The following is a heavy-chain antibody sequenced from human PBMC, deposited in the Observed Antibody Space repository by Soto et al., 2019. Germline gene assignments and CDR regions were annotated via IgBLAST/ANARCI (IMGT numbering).Heavy chain of an antibody. J-gene: IGHJ4*02. CDR1: GYSFTSYW. CDR2: IDPSDSYT. Sequence: PGESLKIACNGSGYSFTSYWISWVRQMPGKGLEWMGRIDPSDSYTNYSPSFQGHVTISADKSISTAYLQWSSLKASDTAMYYCARLSPPYYDPYGWGQGTLVTVSS. D-gene: IGHD3-3*01. V-gene: IGHV5-10-1*01. CDR3: ARLSPPYYDPYG.